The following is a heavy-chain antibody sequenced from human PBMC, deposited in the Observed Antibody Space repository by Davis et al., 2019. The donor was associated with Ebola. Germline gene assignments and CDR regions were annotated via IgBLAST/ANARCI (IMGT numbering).Heavy chain of an antibody. V-gene: IGHV4-61*08. CDR1: GGSISSGDYY. Sequence: SETLSLTCTVSGGSISSGDYYWSWIRQPPGKGLEWIGYIYYSGRTNHNPSLKSRVTISIDASKNLFSLKLSSVTAADTAVYYCARDRHAYGLDVWGQGTLVTVSS. CDR2: IYYSGRT. J-gene: IGHJ4*02. CDR3: ARDRHAYGLDV. D-gene: IGHD3/OR15-3a*01.